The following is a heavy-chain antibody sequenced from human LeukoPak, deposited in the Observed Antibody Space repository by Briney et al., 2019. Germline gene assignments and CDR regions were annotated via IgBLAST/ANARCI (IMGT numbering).Heavy chain of an antibody. V-gene: IGHV1-18*01. CDR2: ISGYNGHT. D-gene: IGHD4-17*01. CDR1: GYTFSEYN. J-gene: IGHJ3*02. Sequence: GASVKVSCKASGYTFSEYNFSWVRQVPGQGFEWLGWISGYNGHTRYAQKMRGRVTMTRDKSTSTVYMDLRSLKSDDTAIYYCARQNDYGDYGGAFDIWGQGTMVTVSS. CDR3: ARQNDYGDYGGAFDI.